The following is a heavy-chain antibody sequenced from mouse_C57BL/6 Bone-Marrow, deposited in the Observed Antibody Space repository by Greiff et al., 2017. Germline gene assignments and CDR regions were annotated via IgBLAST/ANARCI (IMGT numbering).Heavy chain of an antibody. J-gene: IGHJ2*01. D-gene: IGHD2-1*01. CDR1: GFTFSSYA. CDR2: ISDGGSYT. Sequence: EVKLQESGGGLVKPGGSLKLSCAASGFTFSSYAMSWVRQTPEKRLEWVATISDGGSYTYYPDNVKGRFTISRDNAKKNLYLQMSHLKSEDTAMDYCASEGNYSFDYWGQGTTLTVSS. V-gene: IGHV5-4*03. CDR3: ASEGNYSFDY.